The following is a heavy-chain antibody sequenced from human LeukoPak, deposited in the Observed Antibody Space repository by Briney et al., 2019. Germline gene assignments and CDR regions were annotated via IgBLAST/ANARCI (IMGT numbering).Heavy chain of an antibody. CDR1: GYSFTSYL. V-gene: IGHV5-51*01. CDR2: IYPGDSGT. D-gene: IGHD4-17*01. J-gene: IGHJ4*02. Sequence: GESLKISCKGSGYSFTSYLIAWVRQMPGKGLEWMGIIYPGDSGTRYSPSFQGQVTISADKSISIAYLQWSSLKASDTAMYYCARRSEDGVFDYWGQGTLVTVSS. CDR3: ARRSEDGVFDY.